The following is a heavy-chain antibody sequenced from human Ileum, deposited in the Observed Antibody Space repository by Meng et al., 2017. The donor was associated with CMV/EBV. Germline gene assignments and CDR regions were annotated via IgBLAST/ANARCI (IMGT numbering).Heavy chain of an antibody. CDR1: TFSSYA. CDR2: IIPIFGTA. CDR3: ASRNSSSSGYYYYGMDV. J-gene: IGHJ6*02. Sequence: TFSSYAISWVRQAPGQGLEWMGGIIPIFGTANYAQKFQGRVTITTDESTSTAYMELSSLRSEDTAVYYCASRNSSSSGYYYYGMDVWGQGTTVTVSS. V-gene: IGHV1-69*05. D-gene: IGHD6-6*01.